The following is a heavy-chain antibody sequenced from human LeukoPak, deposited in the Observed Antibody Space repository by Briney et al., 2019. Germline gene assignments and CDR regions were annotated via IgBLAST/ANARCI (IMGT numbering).Heavy chain of an antibody. CDR2: INPSSGGT. CDR3: ARVVVVPAANMDV. CDR1: GYTFTGYY. D-gene: IGHD2-2*01. Sequence: GASVKVSCKASGYTFTGYYMHWVRQAPGQGLEWMGWINPSSGGTNYAQKFQGRVTMTRDTSISTAYMELSRLRSDDTAVYYCARVVVVPAANMDVWGKGTTVTVSS. J-gene: IGHJ6*03. V-gene: IGHV1-2*02.